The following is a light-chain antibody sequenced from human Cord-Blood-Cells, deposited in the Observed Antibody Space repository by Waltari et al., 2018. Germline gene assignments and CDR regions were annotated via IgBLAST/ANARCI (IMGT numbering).Light chain of an antibody. V-gene: IGKV4-1*01. Sequence: DIVMTQSPDSLAVSLAERTTINCTSSPSVLYSSNNKNYLAWYQQKPGQPPKLLIYWASTRESGVPDRFSGSGSGTDFTLTISSLQAEDVAVYYCQQYYSTPYTFGQGTKLEIK. CDR2: WAS. CDR1: PSVLYSSNNKNY. CDR3: QQYYSTPYT. J-gene: IGKJ2*01.